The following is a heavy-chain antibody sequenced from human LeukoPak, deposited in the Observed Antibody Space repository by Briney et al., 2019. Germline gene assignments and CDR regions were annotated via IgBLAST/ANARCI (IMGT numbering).Heavy chain of an antibody. CDR1: GFTFYNYG. CDR3: ARDVFADSSGGSFDF. CDR2: ISYDGSNK. D-gene: IGHD3-16*01. V-gene: IGHV3-30*03. Sequence: PGRSLRLSCAASGFTFYNYGMHWVRQAPGKGLEWVAVISYDGSNKYYADSVKGRFTISRDNSKKSLFLQMNSLRAEDTALYYCARDVFADSSGGSFDFWGQGTLVTVSS. J-gene: IGHJ4*02.